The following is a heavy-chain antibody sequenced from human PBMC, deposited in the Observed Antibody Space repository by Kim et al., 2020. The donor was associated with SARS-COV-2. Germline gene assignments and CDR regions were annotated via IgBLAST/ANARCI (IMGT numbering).Heavy chain of an antibody. V-gene: IGHV4-59*01. CDR1: GGSISSYY. D-gene: IGHD6-13*01. Sequence: SETLSLTCTVSGGSISSYYWSWIRQPPGKGLEWIGYIYYSGSTNYNPSLKSRVTISVDTSKNQFSLKLSSVTAADTAVYYCARDRGIAAAGGDYFDYWGQGTLVTVSS. CDR2: IYYSGST. J-gene: IGHJ4*02. CDR3: ARDRGIAAAGGDYFDY.